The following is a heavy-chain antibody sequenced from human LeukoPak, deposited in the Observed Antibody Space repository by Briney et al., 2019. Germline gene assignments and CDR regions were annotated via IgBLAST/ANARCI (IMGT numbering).Heavy chain of an antibody. D-gene: IGHD3-3*02. CDR1: GFTFTSSA. CDR3: AADRRIRSWFDP. J-gene: IGHJ5*02. V-gene: IGHV1-58*02. Sequence: ASVKVSCKASGFTFTSSAMQWVRQARGQRLEWIGWIVVGSGNTNYAQKFQERVTITRDMSTSTAYMELSSLRSEDTAVYHCAADRRIRSWFDPWGQGTLVTVSS. CDR2: IVVGSGNT.